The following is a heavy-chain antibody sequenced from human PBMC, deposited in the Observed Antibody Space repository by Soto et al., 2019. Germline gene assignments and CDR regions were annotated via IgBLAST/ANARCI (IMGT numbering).Heavy chain of an antibody. D-gene: IGHD6-19*01. CDR3: ARVRVAVAVGYLNFDY. Sequence: QVQLVQSGAEVKKPGASVKVSCKASGYTFTSYDINWVRQATGQGLEWMGWMNPNSGNTGYAQKFQGRVTMTRNTSISTAYMELSSLRSEDTAVYYCARVRVAVAVGYLNFDYCGQGTLVTVSS. CDR2: MNPNSGNT. V-gene: IGHV1-8*01. CDR1: GYTFTSYD. J-gene: IGHJ4*02.